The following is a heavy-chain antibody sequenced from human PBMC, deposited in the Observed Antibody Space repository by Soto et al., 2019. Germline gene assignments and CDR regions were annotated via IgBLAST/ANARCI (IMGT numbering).Heavy chain of an antibody. J-gene: IGHJ4*02. V-gene: IGHV4-59*01. CDR2: VYSSGRT. CDR1: GGSISTYY. CDR3: AGSGYYDSSGYRSAPSYFDY. D-gene: IGHD3-22*01. Sequence: QVQLQESGPGLVKPSETLSLTCTVSGGSISTYYWSWIRQPPGKGLVWIGPVYSSGRTTYNPSLNGRVTISLHTAKSQFPLRLSSGTAAATALYYGAGSGYYDSSGYRSAPSYFDYGGQGTLVTVSS.